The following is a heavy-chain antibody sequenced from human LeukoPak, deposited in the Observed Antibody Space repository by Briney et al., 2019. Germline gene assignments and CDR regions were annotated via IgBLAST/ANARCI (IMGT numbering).Heavy chain of an antibody. Sequence: SETLSLTCTVSVGSISSSSYYGGWIRQPPGKWLEWIGSIYYSGSTFYNPSLKSRVTISVDTSKNQFSLKLSSVTAADTAVYYCARHYYGTSDYYPNYFDCWGQGTLVTVSS. J-gene: IGHJ4*02. D-gene: IGHD3-22*01. CDR3: ARHYYGTSDYYPNYFDC. CDR2: IYYSGST. V-gene: IGHV4-39*01. CDR1: VGSISSSSYY.